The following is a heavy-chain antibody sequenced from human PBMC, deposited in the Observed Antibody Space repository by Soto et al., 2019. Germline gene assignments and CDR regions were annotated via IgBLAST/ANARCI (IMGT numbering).Heavy chain of an antibody. CDR2: ISPKSGSI. V-gene: IGHV1-18*01. CDR3: VKDRDSNSWPSRDV. Sequence: ASVKVSCKTSGYTFTRNGISWVRQAPGQGLDWVGWISPKSGSIKYAQKFQGRVIMTTDTSTSTAYMELRSLRSDDTAVYYCVKDRDSNSWPSRDVWGPGTTVTVSS. J-gene: IGHJ6*02. D-gene: IGHD3-22*01. CDR1: GYTFTRNG.